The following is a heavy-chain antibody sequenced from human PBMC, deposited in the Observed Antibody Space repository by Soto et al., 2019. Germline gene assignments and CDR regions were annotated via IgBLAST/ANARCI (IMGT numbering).Heavy chain of an antibody. J-gene: IGHJ6*02. CDR2: IYYSGST. D-gene: IGHD5-12*01. CDR1: GGSISSYY. Sequence: PSETLSLTCTVSGGSISSYYWSWIRQPPGKGLEWIGYIYYSGSTNYNPSLKSRVTISVDTSKNQFSLKLSSVTAADTAVYYCARDGSRAWYYYGMDVWGQGTTVTVSS. CDR3: ARDGSRAWYYYGMDV. V-gene: IGHV4-59*01.